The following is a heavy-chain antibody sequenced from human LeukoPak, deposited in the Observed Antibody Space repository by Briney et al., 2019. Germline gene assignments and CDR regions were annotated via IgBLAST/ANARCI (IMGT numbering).Heavy chain of an antibody. CDR1: GFTFTNEY. Sequence: GGSLRLSCAASGFTFTNEYMSWVRQAPGKGLEWLGLIKSKADGGAADVAAPVKDRFIISRDESRNTLYLQMNSLKTEDSALYYCVTGCHWLRDWGQGTLVTVSS. CDR2: IKSKADGGAA. J-gene: IGHJ4*02. CDR3: VTGCHWLRD. D-gene: IGHD2-2*01. V-gene: IGHV3-15*01.